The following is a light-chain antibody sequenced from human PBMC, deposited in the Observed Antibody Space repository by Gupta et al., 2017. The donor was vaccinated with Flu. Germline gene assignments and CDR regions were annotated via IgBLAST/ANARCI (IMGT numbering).Light chain of an antibody. J-gene: IGKJ1*01. Sequence: ETMMTQSPATLSGSPGERATLSCRASESVGSNLAWYQQRPGQAPRLLISGASTRDTGIPARFSGSGCGTEFTLNISSRQSEDYAFYYCQQYNNWPPYTFGQGTKVEI. CDR1: ESVGSN. V-gene: IGKV3-15*01. CDR3: QQYNNWPPYT. CDR2: GAS.